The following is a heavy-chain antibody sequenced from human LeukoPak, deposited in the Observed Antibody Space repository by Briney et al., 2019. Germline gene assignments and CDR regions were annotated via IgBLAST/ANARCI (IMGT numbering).Heavy chain of an antibody. CDR3: ARNGTAVAAWFDP. CDR2: IYYSGST. V-gene: IGHV4-59*01. J-gene: IGHJ5*02. D-gene: IGHD6-19*01. CDR1: GGSISSYY. Sequence: SETLSLTSTVSGGSISSYYWSWIRQPPGKGLEWIGYIYYSGSTNYNPSLKSRVTISVDTSKNQFSLKLSSVTAADTAVYYCARNGTAVAAWFDPWGQGTLVTVSS.